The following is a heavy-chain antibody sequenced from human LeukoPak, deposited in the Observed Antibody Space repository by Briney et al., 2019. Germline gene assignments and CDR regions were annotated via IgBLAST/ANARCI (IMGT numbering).Heavy chain of an antibody. D-gene: IGHD6-13*01. CDR1: GFTFSSYA. Sequence: PGGSLRLSCAASGFTFSSYAMSWVRQAPGKGLEWVSTISGSGGSTYYADSVKGRFTISRDNSKNTLYLQMNSLRAEDTALYYCAKGPRSSWSLNWFDPWGQGTLVTVSS. CDR2: ISGSGGST. V-gene: IGHV3-23*01. J-gene: IGHJ5*02. CDR3: AKGPRSSWSLNWFDP.